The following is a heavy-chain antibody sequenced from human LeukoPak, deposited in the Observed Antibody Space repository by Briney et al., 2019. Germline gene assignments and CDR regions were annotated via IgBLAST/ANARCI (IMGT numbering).Heavy chain of an antibody. J-gene: IGHJ5*02. CDR1: GASISNYY. CDR3: ATERDLKNWFDP. D-gene: IGHD3/OR15-3a*01. Sequence: SETLSLTCTVSGASISNYYWSWIRQPAGKGLEWIGRFYPSGSTNYNPSLKSRVTTSVDTSKNQFSLKLSSVTAADTAVYYCATERDLKNWFDPWGQGTLVTVSS. V-gene: IGHV4-4*07. CDR2: FYPSGST.